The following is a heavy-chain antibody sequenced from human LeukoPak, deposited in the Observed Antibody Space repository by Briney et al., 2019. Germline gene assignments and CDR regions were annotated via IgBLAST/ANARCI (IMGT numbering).Heavy chain of an antibody. CDR3: ARLNYYGSGSFY. CDR1: GGSISSSSYY. V-gene: IGHV4-39*01. D-gene: IGHD3-10*01. J-gene: IGHJ4*02. Sequence: SETLSLTCTVSGGSISSSSYYWGWVRQPPGKGLEWIGSIYYSGSTYYNPSLKSRVTISVDTSKNQFSLKLSSVTAADTAVYYCARLNYYGSGSFYWGQGTLVIASS. CDR2: IYYSGST.